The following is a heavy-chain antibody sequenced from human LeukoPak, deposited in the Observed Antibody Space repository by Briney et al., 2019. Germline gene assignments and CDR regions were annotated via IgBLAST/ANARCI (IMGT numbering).Heavy chain of an antibody. Sequence: SETLSLTCTVSGGSISSSYCSWIRQPPGKGLEWIGDTYYSGSTSYNPSLKSRVTMSVDTSKNQFSLKLSSVTAADTAVYYCARSIAAAAHFDYWGQGTMVTVSS. CDR3: ARSIAAAAHFDY. CDR2: TYYSGST. V-gene: IGHV4-59*12. CDR1: GGSISSSY. D-gene: IGHD6-13*01. J-gene: IGHJ4*03.